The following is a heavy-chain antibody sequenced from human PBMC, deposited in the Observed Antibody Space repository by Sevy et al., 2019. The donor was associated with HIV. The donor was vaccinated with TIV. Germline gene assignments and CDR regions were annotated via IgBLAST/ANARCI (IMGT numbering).Heavy chain of an antibody. CDR2: ISSSSSYI. D-gene: IGHD2-2*01. CDR3: ARVRCSSTSCKPPYYYYGMDV. V-gene: IGHV3-21*01. CDR1: GFTFSSYS. Sequence: GESLKISCAASGFTFSSYSMNWVRQAPGKGLEWVSSISSSSSYIYYADSVKGRFTISRDNAKNSLYLQMNSLRAEDTAVYYCARVRCSSTSCKPPYYYYGMDVWGQGTTVTVSS. J-gene: IGHJ6*02.